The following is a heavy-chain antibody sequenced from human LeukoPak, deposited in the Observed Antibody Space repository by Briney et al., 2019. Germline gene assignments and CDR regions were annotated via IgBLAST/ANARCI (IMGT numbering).Heavy chain of an antibody. V-gene: IGHV1-69*13. CDR2: IIPIFGTA. Sequence: GASVKVSCKASGGTFSSYAISWVRQAPGQGLEWMGGIIPIFGTANYAQKFQGRVTITADESTSTAYMELSSLRSEDTAVYYCARPAAGGLYYYYYGMDVWGKGTTVTVSS. CDR1: GGTFSSYA. D-gene: IGHD3-10*01. J-gene: IGHJ6*04. CDR3: ARPAAGGLYYYYYGMDV.